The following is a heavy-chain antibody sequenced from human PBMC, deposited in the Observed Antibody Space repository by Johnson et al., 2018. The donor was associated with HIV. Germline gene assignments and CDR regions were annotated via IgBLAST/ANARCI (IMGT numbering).Heavy chain of an antibody. Sequence: QVQLVESGGGLVQPGGSLRLSCAASGFTFSSYAMSWVRQAPGKWLEWVAAISYDGSNKYYADSVKGRFTISRDNSKNTLYLQMNSLRAEDTAVYYCARGEGRIPHAFDIWGQGTMVTVSS. CDR2: ISYDGSNK. D-gene: IGHD2-2*02. J-gene: IGHJ3*02. CDR1: GFTFSSYA. V-gene: IGHV3-30-3*01. CDR3: ARGEGRIPHAFDI.